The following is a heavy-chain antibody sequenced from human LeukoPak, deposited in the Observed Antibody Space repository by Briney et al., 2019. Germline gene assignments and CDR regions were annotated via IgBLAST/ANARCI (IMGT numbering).Heavy chain of an antibody. Sequence: SETLSLTCTVSGGSISSGGYYWSWIRQHPGKGLEWIGYIYYSGSTYYNPSLKSRVTISVDTSKNQFSLKLSSVTAADTAVYYCARDGGGGYGMDVWGQGATVTVSS. CDR2: IYYSGST. V-gene: IGHV4-31*03. CDR1: GGSISSGGYY. D-gene: IGHD2-21*01. J-gene: IGHJ6*02. CDR3: ARDGGGGYGMDV.